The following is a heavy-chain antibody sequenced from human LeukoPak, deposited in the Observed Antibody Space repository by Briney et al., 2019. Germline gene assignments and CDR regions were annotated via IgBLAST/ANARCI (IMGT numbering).Heavy chain of an antibody. J-gene: IGHJ4*02. CDR1: GFTFDDYG. CDR3: ARAIVGATEGLDY. D-gene: IGHD1-26*01. CDR2: INWNGGNT. Sequence: GGSLRLSCAASGFTFDDYGMSWVRQAPGEGLEWVSGINWNGGNTGYVDSVKGRFTISRDNAKNSLYLQMNSLRSEDTALYYCARAIVGATEGLDYWGQGTLVTVSS. V-gene: IGHV3-20*04.